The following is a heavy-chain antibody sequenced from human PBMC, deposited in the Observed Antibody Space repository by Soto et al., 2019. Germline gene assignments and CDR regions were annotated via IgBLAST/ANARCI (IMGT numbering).Heavy chain of an antibody. D-gene: IGHD3-10*01. CDR1: GFTFSNAW. CDR3: TTGRTMVRGVPRLLGYFDL. CDR2: IKSKTDGGTT. J-gene: IGHJ2*01. Sequence: EVQLVESGGGLVKPGGSLRLSCAASGFTFSNAWMSWVRQAPGKGLEWVGRIKSKTDGGTTDYAAPVKGRFTISRDDSKHTLYLQMNSLKTEDTAVYYCTTGRTMVRGVPRLLGYFDLWGRGTLVTVSS. V-gene: IGHV3-15*01.